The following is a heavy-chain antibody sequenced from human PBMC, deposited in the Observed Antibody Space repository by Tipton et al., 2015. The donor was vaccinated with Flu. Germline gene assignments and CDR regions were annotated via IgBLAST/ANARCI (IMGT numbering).Heavy chain of an antibody. D-gene: IGHD6-19*01. J-gene: IGHJ4*02. CDR1: GGSISSSSYY. Sequence: TLSLTCTVSGGSISSSSYYWGWIRQPPGKGLEWIGSIYYSGSTYYNPSLKSRVTISVDTSKNQFSLKLSSVTAADTAVYYCARHWNEYSSGWYYFDYWGQGTLVTVSS. CDR2: IYYSGST. V-gene: IGHV4-39*01. CDR3: ARHWNEYSSGWYYFDY.